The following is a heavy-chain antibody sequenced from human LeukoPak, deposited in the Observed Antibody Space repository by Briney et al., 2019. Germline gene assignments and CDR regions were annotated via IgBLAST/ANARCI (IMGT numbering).Heavy chain of an antibody. Sequence: GRSLRLSCAASGFTVSSNYMSWVRQAPGKGLEWVSVIYSGGSTYCADSVKGRFTISRDNSKNTLYLQMNSLRAEDTAVYYCARVAQYDYYGMDVWGQGTTVTVSS. D-gene: IGHD2/OR15-2a*01. CDR2: IYSGGST. V-gene: IGHV3-66*02. CDR1: GFTVSSNY. J-gene: IGHJ6*02. CDR3: ARVAQYDYYGMDV.